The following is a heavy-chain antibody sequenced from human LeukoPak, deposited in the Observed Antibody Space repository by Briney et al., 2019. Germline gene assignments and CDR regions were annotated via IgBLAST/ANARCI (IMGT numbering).Heavy chain of an antibody. V-gene: IGHV3-7*03. CDR1: GFTFSSSW. CDR2: IIKDGSEK. J-gene: IGHJ5*01. D-gene: IGHD1-1*01. CDR3: ARDCRLNCARQPGFDS. Sequence: GGSLRLSCAASGFTFSSSWMFWVRQAPGKGLEWVANIIKDGSEKDYADSVKGRFIISRDNAENSLSLQMNSLRVDDTAVYYCARDCRLNCARQPGFDSWGQGALVTVSS.